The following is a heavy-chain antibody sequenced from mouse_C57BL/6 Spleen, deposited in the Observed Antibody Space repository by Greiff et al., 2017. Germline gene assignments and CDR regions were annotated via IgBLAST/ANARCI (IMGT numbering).Heavy chain of an antibody. Sequence: VKLQQSGPELVKPGASVKISCKASGFAFSSSWMNWVKQRPGKGLEWIGRIYPGDGDTNYNGKFKGKATLSADKSSSTAYMQLSSLTSEDSAVYFCARYYYGSSSAWFAYGGQGTLVTVSA. CDR1: GFAFSSSW. J-gene: IGHJ3*01. CDR3: ARYYYGSSSAWFAY. D-gene: IGHD1-1*01. V-gene: IGHV1-82*01. CDR2: IYPGDGDT.